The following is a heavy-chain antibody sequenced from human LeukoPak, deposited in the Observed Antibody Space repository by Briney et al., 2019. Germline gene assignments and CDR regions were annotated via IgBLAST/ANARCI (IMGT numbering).Heavy chain of an antibody. Sequence: GGSLRLPCAASGFTFSSYAMSWVRQAPGKGLEWVSAISGSGGSTYYADSVKGRFTISRDNSKNTLYLQMNSLRAEDTAVYYCAKGPYSSGWYFDYWGQGTLVTVSS. CDR3: AKGPYSSGWYFDY. V-gene: IGHV3-23*01. CDR2: ISGSGGST. CDR1: GFTFSSYA. D-gene: IGHD6-19*01. J-gene: IGHJ4*02.